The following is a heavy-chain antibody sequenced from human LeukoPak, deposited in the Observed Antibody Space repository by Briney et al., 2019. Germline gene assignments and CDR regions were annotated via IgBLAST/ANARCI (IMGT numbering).Heavy chain of an antibody. V-gene: IGHV5-10-1*01. D-gene: IGHD2-21*01. J-gene: IGHJ6*02. CDR2: IDPSDSYT. Sequence: KAGESLKISCKGSGYSFTSYWISWVRQMPGKGLEWMGRIDPSDSYTNYSPSFQGHVTISADKSISTAYLQWSSLKASDTAMYYCARHPYIVASRHIVVGTYYYGMDVWGQGTTVTVSS. CDR1: GYSFTSYW. CDR3: ARHPYIVASRHIVVGTYYYGMDV.